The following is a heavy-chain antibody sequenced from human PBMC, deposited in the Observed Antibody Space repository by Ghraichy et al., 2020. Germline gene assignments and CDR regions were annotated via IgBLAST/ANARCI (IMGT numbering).Heavy chain of an antibody. CDR3: ARASISAAGTPAFDI. J-gene: IGHJ3*02. V-gene: IGHV3-21*01. Sequence: GGSLRLSCAASGFTFSSYSMNWVRQAPGKGLEWVSSISSSNNFVNYVDSVKGRFTISRDTAKNSLSLQMSSLRVEDTAVYYCARASISAAGTPAFDIWGQVTMVTVSS. CDR2: ISSSNNFV. D-gene: IGHD6-13*01. CDR1: GFTFSSYS.